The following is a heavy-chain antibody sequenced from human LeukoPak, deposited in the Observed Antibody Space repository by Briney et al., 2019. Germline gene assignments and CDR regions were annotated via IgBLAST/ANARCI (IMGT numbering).Heavy chain of an antibody. CDR2: ITGSAGST. D-gene: IGHD2-15*01. CDR1: GFTFSTYA. V-gene: IGHV3-23*01. J-gene: IGHJ4*02. Sequence: GGSLRLSCAASGFTFSTYAMTWVRQAPGKGLEWVSLITGSAGSTYYADSVKGRFTISRDNSKNTLFLQMNSLRAEDTAVYYCAKDPASGYCSGGSCYDSPFDSWGQGTLVIVSS. CDR3: AKDPASGYCSGGSCYDSPFDS.